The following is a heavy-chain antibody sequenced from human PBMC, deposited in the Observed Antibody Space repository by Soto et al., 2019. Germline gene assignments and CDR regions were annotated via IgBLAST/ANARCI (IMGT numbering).Heavy chain of an antibody. CDR3: ARDRTYYDFWSGSYYYYGMDV. D-gene: IGHD3-3*01. Sequence: ASETLSLTCTVSGGSISSGGYYWSWIRQHPGKGLEWIGYIYYSGSTYYNPSLKSRVTISVDTSKNQFSLKLSSVTAADTAVYYCARDRTYYDFWSGSYYYYGMDVWGQGTTVTVSS. J-gene: IGHJ6*02. CDR1: GGSISSGGYY. V-gene: IGHV4-31*03. CDR2: IYYSGST.